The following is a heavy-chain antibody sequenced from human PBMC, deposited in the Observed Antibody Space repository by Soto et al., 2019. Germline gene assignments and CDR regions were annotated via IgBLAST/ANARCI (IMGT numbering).Heavy chain of an antibody. Sequence: GSLRLSCVDSEFTFVSYWIRCVRQVPGKGLVWVSRMNEDGSTTDYADSVKGRFTISRDNARNTLYLQMNSLRAEDTAVYYCARDLSGRADVWGQGTTVTVSS. V-gene: IGHV3-74*01. J-gene: IGHJ6*02. CDR3: ARDLSGRADV. CDR1: EFTFVSYW. CDR2: MNEDGSTT. D-gene: IGHD3-10*01.